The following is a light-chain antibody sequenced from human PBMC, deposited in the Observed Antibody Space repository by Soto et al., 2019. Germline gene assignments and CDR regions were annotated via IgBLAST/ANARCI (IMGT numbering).Light chain of an antibody. V-gene: IGKV4-1*01. CDR3: QQDYDTPLT. J-gene: IGKJ4*01. Sequence: DIVMTQSPDSLAVSLGERATINCKSSQSVLYSSNNKNYLAWYQQKPGQPPKLLIYWASTRESGVPDRFGGSGSGTDFTLTISSLQAEDVAVYYCQQDYDTPLTFGGGTKVEIK. CDR2: WAS. CDR1: QSVLYSSNNKNY.